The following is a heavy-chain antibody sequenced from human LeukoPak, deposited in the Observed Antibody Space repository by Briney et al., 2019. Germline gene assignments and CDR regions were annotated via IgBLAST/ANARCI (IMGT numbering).Heavy chain of an antibody. J-gene: IGHJ4*02. D-gene: IGHD6-6*01. V-gene: IGHV3-64*01. Sequence: GGSLRLSCAASGFTFSSYAMHWVRQAPGKGLEYVSAISSNGGSTYYANSVMGRFTISRDNSKNTLYLQMGSLRAEDMAVYYCAREGEDSSSSVDYWGQGTLVTVPS. CDR3: AREGEDSSSSVDY. CDR2: ISSNGGST. CDR1: GFTFSSYA.